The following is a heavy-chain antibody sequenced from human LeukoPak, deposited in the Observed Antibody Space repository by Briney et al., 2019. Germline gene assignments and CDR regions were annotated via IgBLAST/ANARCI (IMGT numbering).Heavy chain of an antibody. Sequence: GGSLRLSCAASGFSFSSYWMSRVRQAPRNGVGWVAEIEEGGSEKYYVDSVKGRFTISRDNAKNSLYLQMNSLRAEDTAVYYCAREGGPYCGGECRLDAFDIWGQGTMVTVSS. CDR3: AREGGPYCGGECRLDAFDI. D-gene: IGHD2-21*01. V-gene: IGHV3-7*01. CDR1: GFSFSSYW. J-gene: IGHJ3*02. CDR2: IEEGGSEK.